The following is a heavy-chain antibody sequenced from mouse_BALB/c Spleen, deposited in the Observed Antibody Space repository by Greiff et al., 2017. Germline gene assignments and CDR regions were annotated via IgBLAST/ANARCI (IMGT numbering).Heavy chain of an antibody. V-gene: IGHV5-17*02. CDR1: GFTFSSFG. CDR3: ARTTYYGNLLYAMDY. Sequence: DVKLVESGGGLVQPGGSRKLSCAASGFTFSSFGMHWVRPAPEKGLEWVAYISSGSSTIYYADTVKGRFTISRDNPKNTLFLQMTSLRSEDTAMYYCARTTYYGNLLYAMDYWGQGTSVTVSS. CDR2: ISSGSSTI. J-gene: IGHJ4*01. D-gene: IGHD2-1*01.